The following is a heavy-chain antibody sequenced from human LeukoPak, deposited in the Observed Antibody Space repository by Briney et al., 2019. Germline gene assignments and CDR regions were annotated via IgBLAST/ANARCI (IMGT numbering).Heavy chain of an antibody. V-gene: IGHV3-21*01. CDR1: GFTFSSYS. D-gene: IGHD6-13*01. Sequence: GGSLRLSCAASGFTFSSYSMNWVRQAPGKGLEWVSSISSSSSYIYYADSVKGRFTISRDNAKNSLYLQMNSLRAEDTAVHYCARDPMYSSSWDLDYWGQGTLVTVSS. J-gene: IGHJ4*02. CDR2: ISSSSSYI. CDR3: ARDPMYSSSWDLDY.